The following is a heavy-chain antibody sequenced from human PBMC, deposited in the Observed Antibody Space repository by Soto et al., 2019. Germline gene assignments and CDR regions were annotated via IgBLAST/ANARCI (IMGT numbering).Heavy chain of an antibody. V-gene: IGHV3-21*01. CDR1: GFTFSSYS. CDR3: ARDIGQGEVIATAFDY. D-gene: IGHD2-21*01. Sequence: EVQLVESGGGLVKPGGSLRLSCAASGFTFSSYSMNWVRQAPGKGLEWVSSISSSSSYIYYADSVKGRFTISRDNAKNSLYLQMNSLRAEDTAVYYCARDIGQGEVIATAFDYWGQGTLVTVSS. J-gene: IGHJ4*02. CDR2: ISSSSSYI.